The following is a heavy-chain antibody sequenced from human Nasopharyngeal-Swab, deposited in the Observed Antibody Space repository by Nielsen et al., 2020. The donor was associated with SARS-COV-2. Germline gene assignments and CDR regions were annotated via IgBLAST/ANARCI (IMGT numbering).Heavy chain of an antibody. CDR1: GFTFSSYW. CDR3: ARDKFGANVDTAMVGYYGMDV. Sequence: GESLKISCAASGFTFSSYWMSWVRQAPGKGLEWVANIKQDGSEKYYVDSVKGRFTISRDNAKNSLYLQMNSLRDEDTAVYYCARDKFGANVDTAMVGYYGMDVWGQGTTVTVSS. J-gene: IGHJ6*02. CDR2: IKQDGSEK. D-gene: IGHD5-18*01. V-gene: IGHV3-7*01.